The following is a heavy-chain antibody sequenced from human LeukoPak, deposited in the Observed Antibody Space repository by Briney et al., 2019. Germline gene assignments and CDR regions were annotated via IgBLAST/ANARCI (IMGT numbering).Heavy chain of an antibody. CDR3: ARAPYYSHVEFYFDY. J-gene: IGHJ4*02. V-gene: IGHV3-7*03. CDR2: MKQDGSEK. D-gene: IGHD3-22*01. CDR1: GFTFSSYG. Sequence: PGGSLRLSCAASGFTFSSYGMHWVRQAPGQGLERVANMKQDGSEKYYVDSVKGRFTISRDNAKNSLYLQMNSLRAEDTAVYYCARAPYYSHVEFYFDYWGQGTLVTVSS.